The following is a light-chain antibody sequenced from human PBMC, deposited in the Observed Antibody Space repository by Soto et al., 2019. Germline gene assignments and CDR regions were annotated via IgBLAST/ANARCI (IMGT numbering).Light chain of an antibody. CDR1: KSNIGNNY. CDR3: GTWDSSLSAYV. Sequence: QSVLTQPPSVSAAPGQKVTISCSGSKSNIGNNYVSWYQQLPGTAPKLVIYDNINRPSGIPDRFSGSKSGTSATLGITGLQTRDDADYYCGTWDSSLSAYVFGTGTKVTVL. V-gene: IGLV1-51*01. J-gene: IGLJ1*01. CDR2: DNI.